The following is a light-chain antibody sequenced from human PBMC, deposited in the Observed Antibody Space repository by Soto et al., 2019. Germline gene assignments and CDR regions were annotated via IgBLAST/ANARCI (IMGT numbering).Light chain of an antibody. Sequence: QSALTQPASVSGSPGQLITISCTGTSSDVGAYNSVSWYQQHPDKAPKLIIFSVTSRTSGLSDRFSGSKSDNTASLTISGLRTEDEADYYCSSATSSSTYLFGTGTKLTVL. V-gene: IGLV2-14*03. J-gene: IGLJ1*01. CDR3: SSATSSSTYL. CDR2: SVT. CDR1: SSDVGAYNS.